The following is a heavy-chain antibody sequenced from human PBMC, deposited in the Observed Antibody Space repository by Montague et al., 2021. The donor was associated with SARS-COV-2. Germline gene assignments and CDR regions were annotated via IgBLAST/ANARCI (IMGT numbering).Heavy chain of an antibody. CDR2: IYYSGST. CDR1: GGSISSYY. CDR3: SRGDFGVVIIPYYYYYMDV. D-gene: IGHD3-3*01. V-gene: IGHV4-59*04. Sequence: SETLSLTCTVSGGSISSYYWSWIRQPPGKGLEWIGYIYYSGSTYYKPSLKSRVTISVDTSKNQFSLKLNSVTAADTAVYFCSRGDFGVVIIPYYYYYMDVWGKGTTVTVPS. J-gene: IGHJ6*03.